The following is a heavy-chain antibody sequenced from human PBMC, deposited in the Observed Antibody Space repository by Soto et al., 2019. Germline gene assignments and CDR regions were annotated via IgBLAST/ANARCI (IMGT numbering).Heavy chain of an antibody. CDR1: GFAFSNYW. Sequence: EVQLVQSGGGLVQPGGSLRLSCGASGFAFSNYWMHWVRQVPGKGLVWVSRINGEGSDIKDADSVKGRFTISRDNAKNKVYLQRNSLRAEDTAVYYCARDQSTGYWFDAWGQGNLVTVSS. J-gene: IGHJ5*02. D-gene: IGHD2-2*01. CDR3: ARDQSTGYWFDA. V-gene: IGHV3-74*03. CDR2: INGEGSDI.